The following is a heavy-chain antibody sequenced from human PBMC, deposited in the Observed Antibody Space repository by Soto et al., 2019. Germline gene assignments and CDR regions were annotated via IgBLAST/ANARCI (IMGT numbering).Heavy chain of an antibody. CDR3: ARGASYYYGMDV. CDR2: ISYDGSNK. CDR1: GFTFSSYG. J-gene: IGHJ6*02. V-gene: IGHV3-30*03. Sequence: GGSLRLSCAASGFTFSSYGMHWVRQAPGKGLEWVAVISYDGSNKYYADSVKGRFTISRDNSKNTLYLQMNSLRAEDTAVYYCARGASYYYGMDVWGQGTTVTVSS. D-gene: IGHD3-16*01.